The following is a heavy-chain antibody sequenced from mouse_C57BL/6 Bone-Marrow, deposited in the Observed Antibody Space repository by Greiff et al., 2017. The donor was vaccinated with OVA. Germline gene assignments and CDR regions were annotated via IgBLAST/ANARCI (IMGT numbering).Heavy chain of an antibody. CDR3: ASQYGSFAY. J-gene: IGHJ3*01. CDR2: INPSTGYT. D-gene: IGHD1-2*01. V-gene: IGHV1-7*01. CDR1: GYTFTSYW. Sequence: VKLMESGAELAKPGASVKMSCKASGYTFTSYWMHWVKQRPGQGLEWIGYINPSTGYTEYNQKFKDKATLTADKSSSTAYMQLSSLTSEDSAVYYCASQYGSFAYWGQGTLVTVSA.